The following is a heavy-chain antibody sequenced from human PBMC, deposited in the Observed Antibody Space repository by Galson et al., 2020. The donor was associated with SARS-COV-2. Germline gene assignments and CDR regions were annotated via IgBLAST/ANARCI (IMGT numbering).Heavy chain of an antibody. CDR2: INPTSGGT. V-gene: IGHV1-2*02. CDR1: GYTFTGNY. Sequence: SVKVSCKASGYTFTGNYMHRVRQAPGQGHAWMGWINPTSGGTNYEQKFQGRVTMTRDTSISTAYMELSRLRSDDTGVYYCARVGQLAPYYYYYGMDVWGQGTTVTVSS. D-gene: IGHD6-13*01. J-gene: IGHJ6*02. CDR3: ARVGQLAPYYYYYGMDV.